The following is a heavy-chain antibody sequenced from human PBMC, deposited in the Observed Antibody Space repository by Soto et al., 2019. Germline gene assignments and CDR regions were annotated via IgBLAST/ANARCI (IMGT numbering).Heavy chain of an antibody. CDR2: TYFRSKWYN. CDR3: ACINCGLPSTDAFDI. CDR1: XNXVXXXXXX. V-gene: IGHV6-1*01. D-gene: IGHD2-21*01. Sequence: QVXLXXXGPXLVKPXQTLSLTXXISXNXVXXXXXXXSWIRQSPSRGLEWLGRTYFRSKWYNDYAVSVKXRINXNADXSXXXXXXXXXXXXPEDTAVYFCACINCGLPSTDAFDIWGQGTMVTVXS. J-gene: IGHJ3*02.